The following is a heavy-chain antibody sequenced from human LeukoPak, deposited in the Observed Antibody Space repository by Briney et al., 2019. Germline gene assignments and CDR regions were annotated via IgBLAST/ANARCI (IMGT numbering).Heavy chain of an antibody. Sequence: AGGSLRLSCVGSGFTFTTYWMSWVRQAPGKGLEWVSVIYSGGSTYYADSVKGRFTISRDNSKNTLYLQMNSLRAEDTAVYYCARCYYDSSGYQDYWGQGTLVTVSS. CDR2: IYSGGST. CDR3: ARCYYDSSGYQDY. D-gene: IGHD3-22*01. J-gene: IGHJ4*02. V-gene: IGHV3-53*01. CDR1: GFTFTTYW.